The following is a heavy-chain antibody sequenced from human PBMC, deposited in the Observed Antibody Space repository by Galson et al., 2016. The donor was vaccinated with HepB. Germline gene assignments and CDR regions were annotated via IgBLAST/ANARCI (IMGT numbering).Heavy chain of an antibody. CDR2: ISSSSTYE. CDR1: GFTFSTYT. Sequence: SLRLSCAASGFTFSTYTMTWVHQAPGKGLEWVSSISSSSTYEYYAGSIEGRFTISRDNAKNSLYLKMNSLRAEDTAVYYCARESGFMRSSSEGWFDPWGQGTLVTVSS. CDR3: ARESGFMRSSSEGWFDP. J-gene: IGHJ5*02. V-gene: IGHV3-21*01. D-gene: IGHD6-13*01.